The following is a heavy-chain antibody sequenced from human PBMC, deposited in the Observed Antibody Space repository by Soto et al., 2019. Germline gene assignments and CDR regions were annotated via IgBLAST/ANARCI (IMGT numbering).Heavy chain of an antibody. D-gene: IGHD6-19*01. Sequence: PSQTLSLTCAISGDSVSSTSTAWSWIRQSPSRGLEWLGRTYYRSNWYTDYAVSVKSRITISPDTSRNQFSLQLNSVTPEDTAVYYCARGSYYSGWVWGQGTLVTVSS. CDR1: GDSVSSTSTA. CDR2: TYYRSNWYT. V-gene: IGHV6-1*01. CDR3: ARGSYYSGWV. J-gene: IGHJ4*02.